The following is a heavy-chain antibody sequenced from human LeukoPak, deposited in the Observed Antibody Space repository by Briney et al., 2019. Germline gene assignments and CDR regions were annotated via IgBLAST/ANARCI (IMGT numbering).Heavy chain of an antibody. CDR1: GVSISSGSNY. J-gene: IGHJ3*02. CDR2: IYSSGST. V-gene: IGHV4-39*07. CDR3: ARSDGYGLVGI. Sequence: SETLSLTCSVSGVSISSGSNYWGWIRQPPGKTLEWIGSIYSSGSTYYNPSLKSRVIILIDTTKNHFSLNLSSVTAADTAVYYCARSDGYGLVGIWGQGTMVTVSS. D-gene: IGHD3-10*01.